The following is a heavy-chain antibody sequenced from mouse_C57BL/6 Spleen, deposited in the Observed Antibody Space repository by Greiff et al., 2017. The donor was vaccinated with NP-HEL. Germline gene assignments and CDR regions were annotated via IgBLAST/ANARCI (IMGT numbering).Heavy chain of an antibody. CDR1: GYAFSSYW. CDR3: ARKKDYYFDY. J-gene: IGHJ2*01. V-gene: IGHV1-80*01. Sequence: VQLQQSGAELVKPGASVKISCKASGYAFSSYWMNWVKQRPGKGLEWIGQFYLGVGDTNYNGKFKGKATLTADKSSSTAYMQLSSLTSEDSAVYFCARKKDYYFDYWGQGTTLTVSS. CDR2: FYLGVGDT.